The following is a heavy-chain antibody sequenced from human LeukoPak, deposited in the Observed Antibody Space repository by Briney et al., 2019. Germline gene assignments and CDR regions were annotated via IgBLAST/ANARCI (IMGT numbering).Heavy chain of an antibody. CDR2: INHSGST. CDR1: GGSFSGYC. D-gene: IGHD3-22*01. J-gene: IGHJ4*02. V-gene: IGHV4-34*01. CDR3: ARVGRDTSGFSV. Sequence: SETLSLTCAVYGGSFSGYCWSWIRQPPGKGLEWIGEINHSGSTNYNPSLKSRVTISVDTSKKQFSLKLNSVTAADTAVYYCARVGRDTSGFSVWGQGALVTVSS.